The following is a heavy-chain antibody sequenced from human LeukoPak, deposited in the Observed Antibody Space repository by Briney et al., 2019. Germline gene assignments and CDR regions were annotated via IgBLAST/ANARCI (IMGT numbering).Heavy chain of an antibody. Sequence: GGSLRLSCAASGFTFDDYAMHWVRQAPGKGLEGVSGISWNSGSIGYADSVKGRFTISRDNAKNSLYLQMNSLRAEDTALYYCAKGGCSSTSCSGEFDYWGQGTLVTVSS. CDR1: GFTFDDYA. D-gene: IGHD2-2*01. CDR2: ISWNSGSI. CDR3: AKGGCSSTSCSGEFDY. J-gene: IGHJ4*02. V-gene: IGHV3-9*01.